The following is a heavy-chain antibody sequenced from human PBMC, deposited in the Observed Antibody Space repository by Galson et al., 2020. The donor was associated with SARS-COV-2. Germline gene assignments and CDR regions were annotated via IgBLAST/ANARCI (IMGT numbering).Heavy chain of an antibody. V-gene: IGHV1-69*02. D-gene: IGHD3-22*01. CDR2: VIPQLSLA. J-gene: IGHJ3*02. CDR3: ARAKGNYYDSSGYFTLDYAFNI. Sequence: SVKVSCKASGGPLSNYTISWVRQAPGQGLEWMGRVIPQLSLANYAQKFQARVTITADKSTNTAYMELSRLRFEDTAVYYCARAKGNYYDSSGYFTLDYAFNIWGQGTMVTVSS. CDR1: GGPLSNYT.